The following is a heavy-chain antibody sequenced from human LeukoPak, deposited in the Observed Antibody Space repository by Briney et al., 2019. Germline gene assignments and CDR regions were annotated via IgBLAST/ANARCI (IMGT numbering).Heavy chain of an antibody. Sequence: SETLSLTCAVYGGSFSGYYWSWIRQPPGKGLEWIGEINHSGSTNYNPSLKSRVTISVDTSKNQFSLKLSSVTAADTAVYYCARGGFTMIAGFDPWGQGTLVTVSS. J-gene: IGHJ5*02. V-gene: IGHV4-34*01. CDR1: GGSFSGYY. CDR2: INHSGST. D-gene: IGHD3-22*01. CDR3: ARGGFTMIAGFDP.